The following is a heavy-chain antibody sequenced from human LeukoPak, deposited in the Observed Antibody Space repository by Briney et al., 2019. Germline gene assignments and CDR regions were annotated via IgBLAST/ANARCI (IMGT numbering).Heavy chain of an antibody. CDR3: ARGQSGPSGWSLDYYYYYGMDV. J-gene: IGHJ6*02. Sequence: SETLSLTCTVSGGSIRSSYYYWGWIRQPPGKGLEWIGYIYYSGSTNYNPSLKSRVTISVDTSKNQFSLKLSSVTAADTAVYYCARGQSGPSGWSLDYYYYYGMDVWGQGTTVTVSS. CDR2: IYYSGST. V-gene: IGHV4-61*05. CDR1: GGSIRSSYYY. D-gene: IGHD6-19*01.